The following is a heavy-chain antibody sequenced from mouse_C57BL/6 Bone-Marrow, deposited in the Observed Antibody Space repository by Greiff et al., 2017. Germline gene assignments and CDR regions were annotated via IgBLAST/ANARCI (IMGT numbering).Heavy chain of an antibody. V-gene: IGHV5-6*02. CDR1: GFTFSSYG. CDR2: ISSGGSYT. CDR3: ARRLCLPAMDY. D-gene: IGHD2-10*01. Sequence: EVKLMESGGDLVKPGGSLKLSCAASGFTFSSYGMPWVRQTPDKRLEWVATISSGGSYTYYPDSVKGRFTISSDNAKNTLYLQMSSLKSEDTAMYYCARRLCLPAMDYWGQGTSGTVSS. J-gene: IGHJ4*01.